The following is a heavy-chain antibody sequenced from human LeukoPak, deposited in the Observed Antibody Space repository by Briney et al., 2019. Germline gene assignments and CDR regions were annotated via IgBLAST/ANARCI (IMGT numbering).Heavy chain of an antibody. D-gene: IGHD6-13*01. Sequence: ASVKVSCKASGGTFSSYAISWVRQAPGQGLEWMGGIIPIFGTANYAQKLQGRVTITADESTSTAYMELSSLRSEDTAVYYCARNIAGDDAFDIWGQGTMVTVSS. CDR2: IIPIFGTA. CDR1: GGTFSSYA. V-gene: IGHV1-69*13. J-gene: IGHJ3*02. CDR3: ARNIAGDDAFDI.